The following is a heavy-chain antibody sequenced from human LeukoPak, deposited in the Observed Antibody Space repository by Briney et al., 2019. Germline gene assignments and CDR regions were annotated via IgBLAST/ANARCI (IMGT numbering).Heavy chain of an antibody. CDR1: DYTFTSYG. J-gene: IGHJ3*02. D-gene: IGHD6-13*01. CDR2: MNPNSGNT. V-gene: IGHV1-8*03. CDR3: ATQGYSSSWYPSPGAFDI. Sequence: ASVKVSCKASDYTFTSYGISWVRQAPGQGLEWMGWMNPNSGNTGYAQKFQGRVTITRNTSISTAYMELSSLRSEDTAVYYCATQGYSSSWYPSPGAFDIWGQGTMVTVSS.